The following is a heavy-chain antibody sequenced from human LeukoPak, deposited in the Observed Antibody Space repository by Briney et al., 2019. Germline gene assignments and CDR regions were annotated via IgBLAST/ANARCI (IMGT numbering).Heavy chain of an antibody. CDR2: ISAYNGNT. CDR3: ARDPPVPDRWNYYYYGMDV. CDR1: GYTFTSYG. J-gene: IGHJ6*02. D-gene: IGHD4-23*01. Sequence: ASVKVSCKASGYTFTSYGISWVRQAPGQGLEWMGWISAYNGNTNYAQKLQGRVTMTTDTSTSTAYMELRSLRSGDTAVYYCARDPPVPDRWNYYYYGMDVWGQGTTVTVSS. V-gene: IGHV1-18*01.